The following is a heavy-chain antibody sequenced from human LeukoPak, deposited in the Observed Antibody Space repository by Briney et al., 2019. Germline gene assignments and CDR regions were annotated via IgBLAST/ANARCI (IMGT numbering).Heavy chain of an antibody. J-gene: IGHJ4*02. V-gene: IGHV4-59*08. CDR1: GGSISSYY. D-gene: IGHD5-24*01. CDR2: IYYSGST. Sequence: SETLSLTRTVSGGSISSYYWSWIRQPPGKGLEWIGYIYYSGSTNYNPSLKSRVTISVDTSKNQFSLKLSSVTAADTAVYYCARLGRDGYKIHVDYWGQGALVTVSS. CDR3: ARLGRDGYKIHVDY.